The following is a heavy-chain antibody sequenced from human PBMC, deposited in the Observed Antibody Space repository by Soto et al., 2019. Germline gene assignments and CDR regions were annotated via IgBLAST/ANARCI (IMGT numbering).Heavy chain of an antibody. CDR2: ISSSSSYI. J-gene: IGHJ4*02. V-gene: IGHV3-21*01. CDR1: GFTFSSYS. Sequence: PGGSLRLSCAASGFTFSSYSMNWVRQAPGKGLEWVSSISSSSSYIYYADSVKGRFTISRDNAKNSLYLQMNSLRAEDTAVYYCARAKVGSLDRPFDYWGQGTLVTVSS. D-gene: IGHD6-13*01. CDR3: ARAKVGSLDRPFDY.